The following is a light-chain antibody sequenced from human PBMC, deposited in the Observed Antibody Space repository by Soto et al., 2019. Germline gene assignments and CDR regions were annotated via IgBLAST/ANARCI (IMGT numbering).Light chain of an antibody. CDR1: NIGSKS. Sequence: SSELTQPPSVSVAPGKTARITCGGNNIGSKSVHWYQQKPGQAPVLVIYYDSDRPSGIPERFSGSNSGNTATLTISRVEAGDEADYYCQVWDSSSDPSGVFGTGTKVTVL. J-gene: IGLJ1*01. CDR3: QVWDSSSDPSGV. V-gene: IGLV3-21*04. CDR2: YDS.